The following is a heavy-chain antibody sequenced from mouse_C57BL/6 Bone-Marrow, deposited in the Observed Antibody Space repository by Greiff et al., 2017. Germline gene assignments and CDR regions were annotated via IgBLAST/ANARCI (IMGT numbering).Heavy chain of an antibody. CDR1: GYTFTSYW. Sequence: QVQLQQPGAELVKPGASVKLSCKASGYTFTSYWMHWVKQRPGQGLEWIGMIHPNSGSTNYNEKFKSKATLTVDKSSSTAYMQLSSLTSEDSSVYYCARSPEIIYYYGPYWYFDVWGTGTTVTVSS. J-gene: IGHJ1*03. CDR3: ARSPEIIYYYGPYWYFDV. CDR2: IHPNSGST. V-gene: IGHV1-64*01. D-gene: IGHD1-1*01.